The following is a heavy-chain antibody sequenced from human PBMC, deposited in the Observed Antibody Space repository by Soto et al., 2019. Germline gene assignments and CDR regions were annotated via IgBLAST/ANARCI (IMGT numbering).Heavy chain of an antibody. J-gene: IGHJ6*02. Sequence: QVQLVQSGAEVKKPGASVKVSCKASGYTFTGYYMHWVRQAPGQGLEWMGWINPNSGGTNYAQKFQGRVTMNRDTSISTAYMELSRLRSDDTAVYYCAREEIVVVPAAIIYYYYGMDVWGQGTTVTVSS. CDR3: AREEIVVVPAAIIYYYYGMDV. D-gene: IGHD2-2*02. CDR1: GYTFTGYY. V-gene: IGHV1-2*02. CDR2: INPNSGGT.